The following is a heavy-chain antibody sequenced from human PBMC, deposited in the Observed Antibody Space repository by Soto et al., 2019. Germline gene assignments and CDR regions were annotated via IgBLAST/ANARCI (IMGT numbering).Heavy chain of an antibody. CDR1: GGSISSYY. V-gene: IGHV4-59*01. D-gene: IGHD1-26*01. J-gene: IGHJ6*03. CDR3: ARDGSGDYYYYYMDV. CDR2: IYYSGST. Sequence: SETLSLTCSVSGGSISSYYWSWIRQPPGKGLEWIGYIYYSGSTNYNPSLKSRVTISVDTSKNQFSLKLSSVTAADTAVYYCARDGSGDYYYYYMDVWGKGTTVTVSS.